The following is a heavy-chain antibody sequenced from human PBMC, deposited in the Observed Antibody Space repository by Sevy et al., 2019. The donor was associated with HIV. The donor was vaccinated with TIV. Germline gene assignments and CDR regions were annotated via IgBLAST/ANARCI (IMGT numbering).Heavy chain of an antibody. J-gene: IGHJ6*02. CDR2: SKSKTDDGTT. CDR3: TTGEDVYSSSWHPHYSYGMDV. V-gene: IGHV3-15*07. Sequence: GGSLRLSCAASGFTFSNTWMNWVRQAPGKGLEWVGRSKSKTDDGTTDYAAPVKGRFTISRDVSKNTLYLQMNSLKTEDTAVYYCTTGEDVYSSSWHPHYSYGMDVWGQGTTVTVSS. D-gene: IGHD6-13*01. CDR1: GFTFSNTW.